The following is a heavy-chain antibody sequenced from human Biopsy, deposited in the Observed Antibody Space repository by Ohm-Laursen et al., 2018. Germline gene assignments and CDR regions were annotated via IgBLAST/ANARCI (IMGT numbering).Heavy chain of an antibody. Sequence: SLRLSCAASGFTFADYWMNWVRRAPGKGLEWVGRIRDKANSYTTDYAASVKVRFTISRDDSKNSLYLQMNSLKSEDTALYYCARAGRYCSGGGCYSWFDSWGQGTLVTVSS. V-gene: IGHV3-72*01. CDR1: GFTFADYW. J-gene: IGHJ5*01. CDR2: IRDKANSYTT. D-gene: IGHD2-15*01. CDR3: ARAGRYCSGGGCYSWFDS.